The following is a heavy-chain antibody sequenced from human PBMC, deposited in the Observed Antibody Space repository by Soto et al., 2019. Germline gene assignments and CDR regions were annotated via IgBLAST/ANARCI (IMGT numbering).Heavy chain of an antibody. CDR1: GYTFTDYH. CDR3: LRDGYNTGAAY. Sequence: QVQVVQSGTEVKKPGASVRVSCKASGYTFTDYHFHWVRQAPGQGLEWMGMINPSGGDTTYAPKFQGRITVTSDTSTSTVYMEMSSLGSEDTAVYYCLRDGYNTGAAYWGQGTLVTVSS. V-gene: IGHV1-46*03. D-gene: IGHD5-18*01. J-gene: IGHJ4*02. CDR2: INPSGGDT.